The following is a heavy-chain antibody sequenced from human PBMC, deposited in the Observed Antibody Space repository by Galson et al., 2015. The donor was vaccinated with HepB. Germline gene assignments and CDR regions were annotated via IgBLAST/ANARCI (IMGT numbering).Heavy chain of an antibody. J-gene: IGHJ4*02. V-gene: IGHV3-30*18. CDR1: GFTFTDYG. CDR2: ISYDGSDK. CDR3: AKDAGGAYSASWYSEGSFDY. Sequence: SLRLSCAGSGFTFTDYGIHWVRQAPGKGLEWVAVISYDGSDKYYADSVKGRFTISRDNSRNTLYLQMSSLRSEDTAVYYCAKDAGGAYSASWYSEGSFDYWGQGIVVTVSS. D-gene: IGHD6-13*01.